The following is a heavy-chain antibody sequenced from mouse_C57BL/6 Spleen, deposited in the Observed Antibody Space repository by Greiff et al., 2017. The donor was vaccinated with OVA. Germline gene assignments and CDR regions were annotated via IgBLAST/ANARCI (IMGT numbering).Heavy chain of an antibody. J-gene: IGHJ3*01. Sequence: VQLQQSGAELAKPGASVKLSCKASGYTFTSYWMHWVKQRPGQGLEWIGYINPSSGYTKYNQKFKDKATLTADKSSSPAYMQLSSLTYEDSAVYYCARSNYGSPFADWGQGTLVTVSA. CDR2: INPSSGYT. D-gene: IGHD1-1*01. CDR3: ARSNYGSPFAD. V-gene: IGHV1-7*01. CDR1: GYTFTSYW.